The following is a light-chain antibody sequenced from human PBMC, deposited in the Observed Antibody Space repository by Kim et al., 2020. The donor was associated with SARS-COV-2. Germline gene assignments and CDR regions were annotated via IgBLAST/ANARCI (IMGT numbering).Light chain of an antibody. J-gene: IGLJ1*01. CDR3: SSYTSSTTLYV. CDR1: SIDVGTTDNY. V-gene: IGLV2-14*03. CDR2: DVS. Sequence: QSALTQPASVSGSPGQSITISCTGTSIDVGTTDNYVSWYQQHPGKAPKLMIYDVSNRPSGVSNRFSGSKSGNTASLTISGLQAEDEADYYCSSYTSSTTLYVFGTGTKVTVL.